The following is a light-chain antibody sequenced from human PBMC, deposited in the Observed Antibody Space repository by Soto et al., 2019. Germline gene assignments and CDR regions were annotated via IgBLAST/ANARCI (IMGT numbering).Light chain of an antibody. Sequence: ENVLTQSPGTLSLSPGERVTLSCRASQSVSSNYVAWYQQKPGQAPRLLVYGASGRATGIPDRFSGSGSGTDFTLTISRLEPEDFAVYYCQQYGSSRWTFGQGTKVEIK. J-gene: IGKJ1*01. CDR2: GAS. CDR1: QSVSSNY. CDR3: QQYGSSRWT. V-gene: IGKV3-20*01.